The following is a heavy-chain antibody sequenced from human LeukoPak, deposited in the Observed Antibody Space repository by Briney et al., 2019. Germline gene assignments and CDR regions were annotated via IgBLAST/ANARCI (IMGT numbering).Heavy chain of an antibody. CDR3: AREWWGPEY. Sequence: GGSLRLSCAASGFTFSSHWMNWVRQAPGKGLEWVANINQDGSEQNYMDSVKGRLIISRDNAENTVYLQMSSLRAEDTAVYYCAREWWGPEYWGQGTLVTVSS. CDR2: INQDGSEQ. CDR1: GFTFSSHW. V-gene: IGHV3-7*01. J-gene: IGHJ4*02. D-gene: IGHD2-15*01.